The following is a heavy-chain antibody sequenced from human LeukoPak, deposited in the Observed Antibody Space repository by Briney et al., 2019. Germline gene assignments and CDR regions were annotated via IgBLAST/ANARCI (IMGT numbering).Heavy chain of an antibody. Sequence: ASVKVSCKASGYTFTSYGINWVRQAPGQGLEWMGWINPNNGGTKYAQKFQGRVTMTRDTSISAAYMELGRLRSDDTAVYYCARDNYGSGSYYKYWGQGTPVTVSS. CDR1: GYTFTSYG. CDR2: INPNNGGT. V-gene: IGHV1-2*02. CDR3: ARDNYGSGSYYKY. D-gene: IGHD3-10*01. J-gene: IGHJ4*02.